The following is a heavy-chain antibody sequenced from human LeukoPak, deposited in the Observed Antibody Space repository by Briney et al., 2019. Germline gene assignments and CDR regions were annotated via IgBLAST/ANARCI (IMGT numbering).Heavy chain of an antibody. V-gene: IGHV3-30*18. CDR1: GFTFSSYG. CDR3: AKDLYYYGSGTFDY. Sequence: GGSLRLSCAASGFTFSSYGMHWVRQAPGKGLEWVAVIPYDGSNKYYADSVKGRFTISRDNSKNTLYLQMNSLRAEDTAVYYCAKDLYYYGSGTFDYWGQGTLVTVSS. D-gene: IGHD3-10*01. CDR2: IPYDGSNK. J-gene: IGHJ4*02.